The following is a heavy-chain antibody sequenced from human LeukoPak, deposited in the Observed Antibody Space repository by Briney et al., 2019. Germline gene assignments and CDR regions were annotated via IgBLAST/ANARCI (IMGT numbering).Heavy chain of an antibody. J-gene: IGHJ4*02. V-gene: IGHV3-15*01. CDR1: GFTFSNAW. Sequence: GGSLRLSCAASGFTFSNAWMSWGRQAPGKGLEGGGRIKSKTDGGTTDYAAPVKGRFTISRDDSKNTLYLQMNSLKTEDTAVYYCTTAMYSSSWYTYYFDYWGQGTLVTVSS. CDR2: IKSKTDGGTT. CDR3: TTAMYSSSWYTYYFDY. D-gene: IGHD6-13*01.